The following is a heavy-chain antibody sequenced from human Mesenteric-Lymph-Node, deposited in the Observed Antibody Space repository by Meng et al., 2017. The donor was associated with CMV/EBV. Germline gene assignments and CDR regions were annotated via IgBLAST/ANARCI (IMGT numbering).Heavy chain of an antibody. Sequence: GESLKISCAASGFTFSSYYMNWVRQVPGQGLEWVSSISGSSRDIYYADSVKGRFTISRDNAKNSLYLQMNSLRAEETAVYYCARRLGPAAVYGMDVWGQGTTVTVSS. CDR3: ARRLGPAAVYGMDV. CDR2: ISGSSRDI. V-gene: IGHV3-21*01. J-gene: IGHJ6*02. CDR1: GFTFSSYY. D-gene: IGHD2-2*01.